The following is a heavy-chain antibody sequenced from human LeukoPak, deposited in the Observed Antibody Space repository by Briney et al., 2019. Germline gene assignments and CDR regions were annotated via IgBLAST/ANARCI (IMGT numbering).Heavy chain of an antibody. D-gene: IGHD4-17*01. CDR3: ARGATVTSPFDY. CDR1: GFTFSNYN. CDR2: ISRGSSSI. V-gene: IGHV3-48*02. J-gene: IGHJ4*02. Sequence: GGSLRLSCAASGFTFSNYNMNWVRQAPGKGLEWVSKISRGSSSIYYADSVKGRFTISRDNARNSVFLQMNTLRDEDTAVYYCARGATVTSPFDYWGQGTLVTVSS.